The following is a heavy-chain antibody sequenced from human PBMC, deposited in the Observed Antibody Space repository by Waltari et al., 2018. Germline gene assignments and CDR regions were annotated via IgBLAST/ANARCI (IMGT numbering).Heavy chain of an antibody. CDR2: YTMRGGNT. D-gene: IGHD3-3*01. J-gene: IGHJ4*02. CDR1: GFTFSIYA. Sequence: EVQLLESGGGLVQPGGSLRLSCAASGFTFSIYALTWVRRAPGKGLEWVCSYTMRGGNTYYADSVKGRFTISRDNSKNTLYLQMNSLRAEDTAVYYCAKGRSGYDYWSGYYQFDYWGQGTLVTVSS. CDR3: AKGRSGYDYWSGYYQFDY. V-gene: IGHV3-23*01.